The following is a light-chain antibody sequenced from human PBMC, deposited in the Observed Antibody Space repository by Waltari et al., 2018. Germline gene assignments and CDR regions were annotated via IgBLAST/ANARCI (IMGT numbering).Light chain of an antibody. V-gene: IGKV4-1*01. CDR2: WAS. J-gene: IGKJ2*01. Sequence: DIVMTQSPDSLAVSLGERATINCKSSQSVLYSSNNKNYLAWHQQKPGQPPKLLLYWASTRESGVPDRFSGSGSGTEFTLTISTLQAEDVAIYYCQQYYSTPYTFGQGTKLEIK. CDR1: QSVLYSSNNKNY. CDR3: QQYYSTPYT.